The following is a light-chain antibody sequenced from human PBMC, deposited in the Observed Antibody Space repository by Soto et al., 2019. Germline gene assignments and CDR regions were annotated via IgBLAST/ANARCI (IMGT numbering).Light chain of an antibody. CDR1: SSDFGVYNY. CDR3: SSYAGRTLYV. V-gene: IGLV2-8*01. J-gene: IGLJ1*01. Sequence: QSVLTQPASVSGSPGQSITISCTGTSSDFGVYNYVSWYQQRPGKAPKLLIHEVTKRPSGVPDRFSGSKSGNTASLTVSGLQAEDEADYYCSSYAGRTLYVFGTGTKVTVL. CDR2: EVT.